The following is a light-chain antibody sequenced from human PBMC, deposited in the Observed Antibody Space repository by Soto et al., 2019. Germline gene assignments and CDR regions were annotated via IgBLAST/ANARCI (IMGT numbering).Light chain of an antibody. CDR3: QQYKSYPYT. CDR1: QDISND. V-gene: IGKV1-16*02. Sequence: DIQMTQSPSSLSASVGDRVTITCRASQDISNDLAWFQQKPGKAPKSLIYDAFTLQSGVPSKFSVSGSGADFTLTISSLQSEDFATYYCQQYKSYPYTFGQGTKLEMK. CDR2: DAF. J-gene: IGKJ2*01.